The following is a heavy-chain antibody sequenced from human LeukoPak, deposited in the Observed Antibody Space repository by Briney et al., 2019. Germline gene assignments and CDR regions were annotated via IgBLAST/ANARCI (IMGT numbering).Heavy chain of an antibody. V-gene: IGHV3-21*01. Sequence: GGSLRLSCAASGFTFSSYSMNWVRQAPGKGLEWVSSISSSSSYIYYADSVKGRFTISRDNAKNSLYLQMNSLRAEDTAVYYCARDAYDLWSGYYRRTDYYYYYYMDVWGKGTTVTVSS. J-gene: IGHJ6*03. CDR2: ISSSSSYI. D-gene: IGHD3-3*01. CDR1: GFTFSSYS. CDR3: ARDAYDLWSGYYRRTDYYYYYYMDV.